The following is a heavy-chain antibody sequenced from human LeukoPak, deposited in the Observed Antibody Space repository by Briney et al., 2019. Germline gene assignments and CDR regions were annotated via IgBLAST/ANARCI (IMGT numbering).Heavy chain of an antibody. V-gene: IGHV3-21*01. D-gene: IGHD3-16*01. J-gene: IGHJ4*02. CDR2: ITISSSSI. CDR1: GLSFSDYS. CDR3: ARDLSDDYSLDY. Sequence: PGGSLRLAWAAAGLSFSDYSMDWGRQAPGEGLEMGSSITISSSSIYYADSVKGRFTISRDNAKNSLFLQMNSLRAEDTAVYYCARDLSDDYSLDYWGQGTLVSVSS.